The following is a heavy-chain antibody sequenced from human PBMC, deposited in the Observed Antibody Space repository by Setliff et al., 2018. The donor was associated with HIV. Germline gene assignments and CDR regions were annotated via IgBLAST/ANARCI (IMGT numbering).Heavy chain of an antibody. D-gene: IGHD3-9*01. J-gene: IGHJ4*02. CDR1: GFKFSSYA. CDR3: VKDRTDILTGYGDH. V-gene: IGHV3-64D*09. CDR2: ITSNMDRT. Sequence: LRLSCSASGFKFSSYAMHWVRQAPGKGLEDVSAITSNMDRTYYGDSVKGRFTISRDHSKNTLYLQMNSLRADDTAIYYCVKDRTDILTGYGDHWGQGTQVTVSS.